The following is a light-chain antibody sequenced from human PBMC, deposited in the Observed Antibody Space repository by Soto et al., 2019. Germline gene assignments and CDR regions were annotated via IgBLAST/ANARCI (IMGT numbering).Light chain of an antibody. V-gene: IGLV1-40*01. CDR2: SNN. J-gene: IGLJ3*02. CDR3: HSYDSSLSAVV. Sequence: QSVLTQPPSVSGAPGQRVTISCTGTSYNIGAGYDVHWYQQLPGKAPTLLIYSNNDRPSGVPDRFSGSKSGTSASLAITGLQDDDEADYYCHSYDSSLSAVVFGGGTKLTVL. CDR1: SYNIGAGYD.